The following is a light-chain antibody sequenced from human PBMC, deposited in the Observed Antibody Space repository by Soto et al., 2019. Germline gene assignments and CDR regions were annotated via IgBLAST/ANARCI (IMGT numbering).Light chain of an antibody. CDR3: QQYGSSGT. CDR2: GAS. CDR1: QSVSSNY. V-gene: IGKV3-20*01. J-gene: IGKJ1*01. Sequence: EIVLTQSPCTLSLSPGPRASLSCRASQSVSSNYLAWYQQKPGQAPRLLIYGASNRATGIPDRFSGSGSGTDFTLTISRLEPEDFAVYYCQQYGSSGTFGQGTKVDI.